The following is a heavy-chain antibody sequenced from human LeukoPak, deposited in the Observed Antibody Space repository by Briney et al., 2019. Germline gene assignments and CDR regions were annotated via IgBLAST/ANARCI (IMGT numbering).Heavy chain of an antibody. CDR3: ATTASRGPQSAEYFQY. J-gene: IGHJ1*01. V-gene: IGHV3-33*08. CDR1: GFTFSSYG. Sequence: GGSLRLSRAASGFTFSSYGMHWVRQAPGKGLEWVAVIWYDGSNKYCSDSVKGRFTISRDNSKNTLYLQMNSLRVEDTAVYYCATTASRGPQSAEYFQYWGQGTLVTVSS. CDR2: IWYDGSNK.